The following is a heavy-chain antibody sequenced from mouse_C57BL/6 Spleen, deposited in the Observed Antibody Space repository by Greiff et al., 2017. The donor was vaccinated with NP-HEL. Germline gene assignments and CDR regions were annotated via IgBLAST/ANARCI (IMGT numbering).Heavy chain of an antibody. D-gene: IGHD2-3*01. CDR3: TREGGGYYDYAMDY. J-gene: IGHJ4*01. Sequence: EVQGVESGEGLVKPGGSLKLSCAASGFTFSSYAMSWVRQTPEKRLEWVAYISSGGDYIYYADTVKGRFTISRDNARNTLYLQMSSLKSEDTAMYYCTREGGGYYDYAMDYWGQGTSVTVSS. V-gene: IGHV5-9-1*02. CDR2: ISSGGDYI. CDR1: GFTFSSYA.